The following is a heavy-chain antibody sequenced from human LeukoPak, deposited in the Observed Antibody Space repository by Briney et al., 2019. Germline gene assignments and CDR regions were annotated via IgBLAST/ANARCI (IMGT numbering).Heavy chain of an antibody. J-gene: IGHJ4*02. Sequence: GGSLTLSCAASGFTFSSHALSWVRQPQAPGLELVSSLSGSGYNTSYDDSVTGRFTISRDNSKNTVYLQMNSLRAEDTAVYYCAKDPYRTRYFDDWGQGTLVTVS. D-gene: IGHD2-2*01. CDR1: GFTFSSHA. CDR3: AKDPYRTRYFDD. CDR2: LSGSGYNT. V-gene: IGHV3-23*01.